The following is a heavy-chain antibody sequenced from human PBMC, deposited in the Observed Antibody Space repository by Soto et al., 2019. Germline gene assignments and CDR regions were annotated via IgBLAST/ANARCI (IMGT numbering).Heavy chain of an antibody. Sequence: PSETLSLTCAVYGGSFSGYYWSWIRQPPGKGLEWIGEINHSGSTNYNPSLKSRVTISVDTSKNQFSLKLSSVTAADTAVYYCARVGIVATIEGFDYWGQGTLVTVSS. CDR1: GGSFSGYY. J-gene: IGHJ4*02. CDR3: ARVGIVATIEGFDY. D-gene: IGHD5-12*01. CDR2: INHSGST. V-gene: IGHV4-34*01.